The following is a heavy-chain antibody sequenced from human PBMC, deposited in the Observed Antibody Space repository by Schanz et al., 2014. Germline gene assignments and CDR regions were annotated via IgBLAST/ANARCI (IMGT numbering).Heavy chain of an antibody. V-gene: IGHV1-2*02. D-gene: IGHD1-7*01. CDR3: ARDQTGTTNWFDP. Sequence: QVQLVQSGAEVRKPGASVRVSCKASGYSFAAFFIHWVRQTPGQGLEWMGCINPYSGATYYAQKFQGRVTLTSDASLTTVYMEVHSLTSDDTAVFFCARDQTGTTNWFDPWGQGTTVTVSS. J-gene: IGHJ5*01. CDR1: GYSFAAFF. CDR2: INPYSGAT.